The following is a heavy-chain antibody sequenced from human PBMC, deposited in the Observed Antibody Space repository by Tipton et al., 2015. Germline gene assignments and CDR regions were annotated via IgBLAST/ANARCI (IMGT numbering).Heavy chain of an antibody. D-gene: IGHD5/OR15-5a*01. V-gene: IGHV4-4*07. J-gene: IGHJ6*02. CDR2: IYTGGRT. Sequence: TLSLTCTVSGDSISTYYWSWIRQPAGKGLEWIGRIYTGGRTNYNPSLKSRVTMSVDTSKNQFSLKLSSVTAADTTVFYCARLSSVTGGMDVWGQGTTVTVSS. CDR3: ARLSSVTGGMDV. CDR1: GDSISTYY.